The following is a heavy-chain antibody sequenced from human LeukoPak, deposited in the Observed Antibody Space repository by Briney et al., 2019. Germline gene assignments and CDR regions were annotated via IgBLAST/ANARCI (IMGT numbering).Heavy chain of an antibody. Sequence: GESLKISCKTSGYSFTSYWIGWVRQMPGKGLEWMGIIYPGDSDTRYSPSFQGQVTISADKSISTAYLQWSSLKASDTAMYYCARRQYSSSWYVAFDIWGQGTMVTVSS. V-gene: IGHV5-51*01. J-gene: IGHJ3*02. CDR1: GYSFTSYW. CDR3: ARRQYSSSWYVAFDI. D-gene: IGHD6-13*01. CDR2: IYPGDSDT.